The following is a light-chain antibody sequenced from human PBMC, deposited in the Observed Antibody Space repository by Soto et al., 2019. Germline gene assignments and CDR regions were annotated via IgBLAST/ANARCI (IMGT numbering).Light chain of an antibody. Sequence: EIVLTQSPGTLSLSPGERATLSCRASQSVSSSYLAWYQQKPGQAHRLLIYSAYRGATGFQARFSGSGSGTDFTLTITSLQSEDFAVYYCQQYNNWPWTFGQGTKVDIK. J-gene: IGKJ1*01. CDR2: SAY. CDR3: QQYNNWPWT. CDR1: QSVSSSY. V-gene: IGKV3-15*01.